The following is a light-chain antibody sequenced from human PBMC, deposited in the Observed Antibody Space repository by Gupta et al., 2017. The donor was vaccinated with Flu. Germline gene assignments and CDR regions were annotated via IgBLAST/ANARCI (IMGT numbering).Light chain of an antibody. CDR3: QQCRNWPHS. Sequence: EIVLTQSPATLSLSPGERATLSCRASQSVSSYLAWYQQKPGQAPRLLIYDAPNRATGIPARFSGSGSGTEFTLTISSLEPEDFAVYYGQQCRNWPHSFGQGTKMQIK. CDR1: QSVSSY. V-gene: IGKV3-11*01. CDR2: DAP. J-gene: IGKJ2*03.